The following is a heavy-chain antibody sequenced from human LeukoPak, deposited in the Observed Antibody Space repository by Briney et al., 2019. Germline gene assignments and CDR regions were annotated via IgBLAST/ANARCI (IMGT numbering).Heavy chain of an antibody. CDR1: GFIFNNYG. D-gene: IGHD3-22*01. Sequence: GGSLRLSCAASGFIFNNYGLIWFRQAPGKGLEWVSAISNDGGGTQYADFVEGRFTISRDNSKNTLFLQMSSLRAEDTALYYCAKGSSGYFADLWGQGTLVTVSS. J-gene: IGHJ5*02. CDR3: AKGSSGYFADL. CDR2: ISNDGGGT. V-gene: IGHV3-23*01.